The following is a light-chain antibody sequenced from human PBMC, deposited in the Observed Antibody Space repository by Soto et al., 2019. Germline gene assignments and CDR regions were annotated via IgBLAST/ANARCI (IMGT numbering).Light chain of an antibody. V-gene: IGKV3-20*01. CDR1: QSVSSSY. Sequence: EIVLTQSPGTLSLSPGERATLSCRASQSVSSSYLAWYQQKPGQAPRLLIYGASTRAAGIPARFSGSGSGTDFTLTITSLEPEDFAFYYCHQRQRWPRTFGQGTKV. J-gene: IGKJ1*01. CDR2: GAS. CDR3: HQRQRWPRT.